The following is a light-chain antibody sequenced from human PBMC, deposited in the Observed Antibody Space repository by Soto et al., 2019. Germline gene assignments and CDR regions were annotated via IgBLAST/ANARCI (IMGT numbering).Light chain of an antibody. CDR2: GAS. J-gene: IGKJ4*01. Sequence: EIVMTRSPATLSVSPGERATLSCRASQSLSSNLAWYQQKPGQAPRLLIYGASTRATGIPTRFSGSGSGTDFTLTISSLQSEYFALYYCQQYNNWPPLTFGGGTKVEIK. V-gene: IGKV3-15*01. CDR3: QQYNNWPPLT. CDR1: QSLSSN.